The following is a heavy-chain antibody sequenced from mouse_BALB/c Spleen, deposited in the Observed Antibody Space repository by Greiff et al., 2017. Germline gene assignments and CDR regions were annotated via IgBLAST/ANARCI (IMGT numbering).Heavy chain of an antibody. CDR2: IWGDGST. J-gene: IGHJ4*01. V-gene: IGHV2-6-7*01. CDR1: GFSLTGYG. D-gene: IGHD5-5*01. Sequence: VQLKESGPGLVAPSQSLSITCTVSGFSLTGYGVNWVRQPPGKGLEWLGMIWGDGSTDYNSALKSILSISKDNSKSQVFLKMNSLQTDDTARYYCARDDYLYAMDYWGQGTSVTVSS. CDR3: ARDDYLYAMDY.